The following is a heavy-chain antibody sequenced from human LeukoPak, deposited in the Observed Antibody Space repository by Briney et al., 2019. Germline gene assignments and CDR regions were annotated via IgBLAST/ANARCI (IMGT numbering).Heavy chain of an antibody. Sequence: GGSLRLSXTASGFTFSSYWMSWVRQAPGKGLEWVADIKPDGSEGYYVDSVNGRFAISRDNAKNSLYLQMNSLRAEDTAVYSCARDSKLRSGGLFDPWGQGTLVTVSS. CDR1: GFTFSSYW. CDR3: ARDSKLRSGGLFDP. J-gene: IGHJ5*02. V-gene: IGHV3-7*01. D-gene: IGHD2-15*01. CDR2: IKPDGSEG.